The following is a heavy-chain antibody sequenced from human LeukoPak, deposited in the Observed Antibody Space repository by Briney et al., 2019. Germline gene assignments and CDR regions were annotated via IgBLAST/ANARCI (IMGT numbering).Heavy chain of an antibody. J-gene: IGHJ5*02. Sequence: PSETLSLTCAVSGGSFSGYYWSWIRQPPGKGLEWIGEINHSGSTNYNPSLKSRVTISVDTSKNQFSLKLSSVTAADTAVYYCARGGYYDILTGYHNWFDPWGQGTLVTVSS. CDR1: GGSFSGYY. CDR3: ARGGYYDILTGYHNWFDP. D-gene: IGHD3-9*01. V-gene: IGHV4-34*01. CDR2: INHSGST.